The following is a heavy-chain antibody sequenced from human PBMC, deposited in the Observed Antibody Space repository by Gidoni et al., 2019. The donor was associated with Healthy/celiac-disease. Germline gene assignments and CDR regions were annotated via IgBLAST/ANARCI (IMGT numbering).Heavy chain of an antibody. V-gene: IGHV3-49*05. CDR1: GFTFGDYA. CDR3: TKEKQLVHWYFDL. CDR2: IRSKPYGGTT. D-gene: IGHD6-6*01. J-gene: IGHJ2*01. Sequence: EVQLVESGGGLVKPGRSLRLSCTASGFTFGDYAMSWFRQAPGKGLEWVSFIRSKPYGGTTEYAASVKGRFSISRDDSKSIAYLQMNSLKTEDTAVYYCTKEKQLVHWYFDLWGRGTLVTVSS.